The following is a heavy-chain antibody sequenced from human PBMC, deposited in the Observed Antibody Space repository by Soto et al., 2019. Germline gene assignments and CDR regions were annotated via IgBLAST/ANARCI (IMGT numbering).Heavy chain of an antibody. CDR1: GYSFSYYG. CDR2: INTKTGHR. D-gene: IGHD3-22*01. Sequence: ASVKVSFKASGYSFSYYGINWVRQAPGQGLEWMGWINTKTGHRNYAQKFEDRLTMTTATSTNTVYMELKRLRSDDTAVYYCARDRLRGYDSSGFYSWGQGTPVTVSS. CDR3: ARDRLRGYDSSGFYS. J-gene: IGHJ4*02. V-gene: IGHV1-18*01.